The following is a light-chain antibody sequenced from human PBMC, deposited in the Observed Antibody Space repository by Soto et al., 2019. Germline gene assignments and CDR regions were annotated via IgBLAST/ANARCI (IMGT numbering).Light chain of an antibody. Sequence: DIQMTQSPSSLSASVGDRVTITCRASQSISSYLNWYQQKPGKAPKLLIYAASSLQSGVPSRFSGVGPVKHFKLSSSSLQLQYDTTYYCQLSYSTPRPVGRGKRLEI. CDR1: QSISSY. CDR3: QLSYSTPRP. V-gene: IGKV1-39*01. CDR2: AAS. J-gene: IGKJ5*01.